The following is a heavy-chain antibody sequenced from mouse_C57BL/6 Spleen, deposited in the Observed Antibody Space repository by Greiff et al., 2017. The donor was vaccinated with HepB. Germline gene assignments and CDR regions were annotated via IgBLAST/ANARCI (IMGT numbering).Heavy chain of an antibody. Sequence: QVQLQQSGAELVKPGASVKLSCKASGYTFTSYWMHWVKQRPGQGLEWIGMIHPNSGSTNYNEKFKSKATLTVDKSSSTAYMQLSSLTSEDSAVYYCARCRDYDFDYWGQGTTLTVSS. CDR2: IHPNSGST. V-gene: IGHV1-64*01. CDR3: ARCRDYDFDY. CDR1: GYTFTSYW. J-gene: IGHJ2*01. D-gene: IGHD2-4*01.